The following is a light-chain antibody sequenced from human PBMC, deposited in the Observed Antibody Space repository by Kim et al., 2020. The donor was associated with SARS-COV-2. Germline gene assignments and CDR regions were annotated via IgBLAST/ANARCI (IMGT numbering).Light chain of an antibody. J-gene: IGKJ1*01. V-gene: IGKV3-15*01. CDR2: RAS. CDR3: QQYSSWPRT. Sequence: VSPGERATLSCRASQSPNSNLAWYQQKPGQAPRLLIHRASDRATGVPARFSGSASGTEFTLTISSLQSEDFGVYYCQQYSSWPRTFGQGTKVEIK. CDR1: QSPNSN.